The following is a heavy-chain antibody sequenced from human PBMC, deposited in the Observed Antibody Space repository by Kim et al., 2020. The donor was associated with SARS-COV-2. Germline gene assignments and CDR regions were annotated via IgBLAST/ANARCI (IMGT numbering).Heavy chain of an antibody. J-gene: IGHJ4*02. CDR3: ARSYCSGGSCYNY. Sequence: YYPSLKSRVTIYVDTSKNQFSLKLSSVHAADTAVYYCARSYCSGGSCYNYWGQGTLVTVSS. D-gene: IGHD2-15*01. V-gene: IGHV4-39*01.